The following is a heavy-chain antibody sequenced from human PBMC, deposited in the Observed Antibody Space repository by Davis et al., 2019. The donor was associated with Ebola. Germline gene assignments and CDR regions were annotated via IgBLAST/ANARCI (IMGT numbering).Heavy chain of an antibody. J-gene: IGHJ4*02. CDR2: LSYDGSKK. CDR1: GLTSSSYG. Sequence: GGSLRLSCAASGLTSSSYGMHWVRQAPGKGLEWVAVLSYDGSKKYYADSVKGRFTISRDNSKNTLYLQMNSLRAEDTAVYYCARKTYFDYWGQGTLVTVSS. CDR3: ARKTYFDY. V-gene: IGHV3-30*03.